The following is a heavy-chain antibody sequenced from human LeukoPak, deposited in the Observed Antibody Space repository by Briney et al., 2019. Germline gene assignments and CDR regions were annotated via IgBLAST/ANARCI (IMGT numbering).Heavy chain of an antibody. CDR3: ARVTIWFSVERRGKGYFDY. Sequence: ASVKVSCKASGYTSTSYGISWVRQAPGQGLEWMGWISAYNGNTNYAQKLQGRVTMTTDTSTSTAYMELRSLRSDDTAVYYCARVTIWFSVERRGKGYFDYWGQGTLVTVSS. CDR1: GYTSTSYG. D-gene: IGHD3-10*01. J-gene: IGHJ4*02. CDR2: ISAYNGNT. V-gene: IGHV1-18*01.